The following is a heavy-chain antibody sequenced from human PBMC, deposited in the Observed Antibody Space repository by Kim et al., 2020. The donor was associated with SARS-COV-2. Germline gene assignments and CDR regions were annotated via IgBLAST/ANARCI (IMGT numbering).Heavy chain of an antibody. CDR1: GFTFSSYD. CDR2: IGTAGDT. D-gene: IGHD3-22*01. J-gene: IGHJ4*02. Sequence: GGSLRLSCAASGFTFSSYDMHWARQATGKGLEWVSAIGTAGDTYYPGSVKGRFTISRENAKNSLYLQMNSLRAGDTAVYYCARGGSGYYIDYWGQGTLVTVSS. CDR3: ARGGSGYYIDY. V-gene: IGHV3-13*01.